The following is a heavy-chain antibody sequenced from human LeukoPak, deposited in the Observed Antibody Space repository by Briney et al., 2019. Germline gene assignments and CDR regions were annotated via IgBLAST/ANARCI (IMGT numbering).Heavy chain of an antibody. CDR3: TRPYSSGWYGTFSI. V-gene: IGHV4-34*01. Sequence: SETLSLTCAVYGGSFSGYYWSWIRQPPGKGLEWIGEINHSGSTNYNPSLKSRVTISVDTSKNQFSLKVSSVTAADTAVYYCTRPYSSGWYGTFSIWGQGTMVTVSS. CDR2: INHSGST. D-gene: IGHD6-19*01. J-gene: IGHJ3*02. CDR1: GGSFSGYY.